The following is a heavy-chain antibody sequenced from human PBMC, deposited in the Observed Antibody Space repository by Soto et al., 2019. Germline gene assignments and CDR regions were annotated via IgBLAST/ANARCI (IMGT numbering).Heavy chain of an antibody. CDR3: ARGEDIAAAGTWGVNWFDP. CDR2: ISSSSSYI. D-gene: IGHD6-13*01. CDR1: VFTFSSYS. J-gene: IGHJ5*02. V-gene: IGHV3-21*01. Sequence: GSLRLSCAASVFTFSSYSMNWVRQAPGKGLEWVSSISSSSSYIYYADSVKGRFTISRDNAKNSLYLQMNSLRAEDTAVYYCARGEDIAAAGTWGVNWFDPWGQGTLVTVSS.